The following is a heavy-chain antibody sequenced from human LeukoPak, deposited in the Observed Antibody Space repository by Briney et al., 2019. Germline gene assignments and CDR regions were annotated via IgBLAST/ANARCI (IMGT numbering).Heavy chain of an antibody. CDR1: GGTFSSYA. V-gene: IGHV1-69*05. D-gene: IGHD3-3*01. CDR3: ARTHGGGGYDFWSGPFFDY. J-gene: IGHJ4*02. CDR2: IIPIFGTA. Sequence: VKVSCKASGGTFSSYAISWVRRAPGQGLEWMGGIIPIFGTANYAQKFQGRVTITTDESTSTAYMELSSLRSEDTAVYYCARTHGGGGYDFWSGPFFDYWGQGTLVTVSS.